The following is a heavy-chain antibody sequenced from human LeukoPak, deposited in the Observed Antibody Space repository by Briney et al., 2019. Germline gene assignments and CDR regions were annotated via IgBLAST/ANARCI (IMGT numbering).Heavy chain of an antibody. CDR3: AKVGRNYDYVWGSYAVDY. CDR1: GFTFSSYA. D-gene: IGHD3-16*01. CDR2: ISGSGGST. J-gene: IGHJ4*02. V-gene: IGHV3-23*01. Sequence: GGSLRLSCAASGFTFSSYAMNWVRQAPGKGLEWVSAISGSGGSTYYADSVKGRFTISRDSSKNTLYLQMNSLRAEDTAVYYCAKVGRNYDYVWGSYAVDYWGQGTLVTVSS.